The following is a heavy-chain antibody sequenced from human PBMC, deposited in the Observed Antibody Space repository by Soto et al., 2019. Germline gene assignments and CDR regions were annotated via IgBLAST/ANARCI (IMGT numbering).Heavy chain of an antibody. D-gene: IGHD3-22*01. Sequence: QVQLVQSGAEEKKPGASVKVSCKASGYTFTSYAMHWVRQAPGQRLEWMGWINAGNGNTKYSQKFQGSVPITRATSESTAYMELSSLRSEDTAVYYCARGSGYYYWDDYWGQGTLVTVSS. J-gene: IGHJ4*02. CDR3: ARGSGYYYWDDY. V-gene: IGHV1-3*05. CDR1: GYTFTSYA. CDR2: INAGNGNT.